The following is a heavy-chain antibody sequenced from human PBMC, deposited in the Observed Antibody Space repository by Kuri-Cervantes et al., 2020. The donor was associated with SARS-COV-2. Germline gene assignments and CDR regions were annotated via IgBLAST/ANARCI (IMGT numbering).Heavy chain of an antibody. CDR1: GGSISSGSYY. Sequence: LRLSCTVSGGSISSGSYYWSWIRQPAGKGLEWIGYIYTSGSTNYNPSLKSRVTISVDTSKNQFSLKLSSVTAADTAVYYCARGGYSSSWYEGFDYWGQGTLVTVSS. V-gene: IGHV4-61*09. CDR3: ARGGYSSSWYEGFDY. CDR2: IYTSGST. D-gene: IGHD6-13*01. J-gene: IGHJ4*02.